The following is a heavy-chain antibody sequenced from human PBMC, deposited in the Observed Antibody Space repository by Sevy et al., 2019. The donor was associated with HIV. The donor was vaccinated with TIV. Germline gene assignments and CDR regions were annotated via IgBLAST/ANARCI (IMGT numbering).Heavy chain of an antibody. D-gene: IGHD3-9*01. Sequence: GGSLRLSCVASGFTLPDYEMNWVRQAPGKGLEWVASISRSVTTIYYADSLKGRFTITRDSAKNEVYLQMNGLRAEDTGFYFCARGPGDYDSGSWLDPWGQGTLVTVSS. CDR1: GFTLPDYE. J-gene: IGHJ5*02. CDR3: ARGPGDYDSGSWLDP. V-gene: IGHV3-48*03. CDR2: ISRSVTTI.